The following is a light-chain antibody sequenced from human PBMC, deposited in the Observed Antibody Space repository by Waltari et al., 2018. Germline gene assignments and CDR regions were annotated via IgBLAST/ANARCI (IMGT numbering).Light chain of an antibody. CDR2: STS. V-gene: IGKV1-39*01. J-gene: IGKJ1*01. Sequence: DIQMTQSPPSLSASVGDRVTITCRASQNIGNYLNWHQCKPGNAPKLLIHSTSTLQSGVPSRFSASGSGTEYTLTINSLQPEDFATYYCQQTYGLPQTFGQGTTVDI. CDR1: QNIGNY. CDR3: QQTYGLPQT.